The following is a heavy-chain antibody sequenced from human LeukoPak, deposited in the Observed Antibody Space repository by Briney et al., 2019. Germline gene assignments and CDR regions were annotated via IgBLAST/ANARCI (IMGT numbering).Heavy chain of an antibody. CDR1: GGSFSGYY. CDR2: INHSGST. V-gene: IGHV4-34*01. D-gene: IGHD3-10*01. Sequence: PSETLSLTCAVYGGSFSGYYWSWIRQPPGKGLEWIGEINHSGSTNYNPSLKSRVTISVDTSKNQFSLKLSSVTAADTAVYYCARQVGPFDPWGQGTLVTVSS. CDR3: ARQVGPFDP. J-gene: IGHJ5*02.